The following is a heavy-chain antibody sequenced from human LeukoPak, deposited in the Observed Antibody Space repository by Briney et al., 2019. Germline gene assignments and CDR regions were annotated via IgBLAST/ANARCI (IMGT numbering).Heavy chain of an antibody. CDR2: IWNDGNNQ. CDR3: AKDQWEDTAMVTSDY. V-gene: IGHV3-33*06. Sequence: GRSLRLSCAASGFTFRSHAMQWVRQAPGKGLEWVAVIWNDGNNQYYTDSVKGRFTISRDNSKNTLYLQMNSLRAEDTAVYYCAKDQWEDTAMVTSDYWGQGTLVTVSS. J-gene: IGHJ4*02. D-gene: IGHD5-18*01. CDR1: GFTFRSHA.